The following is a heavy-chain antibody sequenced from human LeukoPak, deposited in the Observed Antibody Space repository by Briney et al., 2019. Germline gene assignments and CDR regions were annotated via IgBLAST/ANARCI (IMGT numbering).Heavy chain of an antibody. Sequence: GGSLRHSCAASGFTLSSYWMSWVRQAPGKGLAWVGNIKQDGHEIYYVVSVKGRFTISRDNAKNSVYLQMNSLRAEDTAVYYCARDLTVGPTTDYFDYWGQGTLVTVSS. CDR3: ARDLTVGPTTDYFDY. CDR1: GFTLSSYW. J-gene: IGHJ4*02. V-gene: IGHV3-7*01. CDR2: IKQDGHEI. D-gene: IGHD1-26*01.